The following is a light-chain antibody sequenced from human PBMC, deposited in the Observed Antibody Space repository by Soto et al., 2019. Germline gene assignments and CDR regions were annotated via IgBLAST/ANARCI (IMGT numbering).Light chain of an antibody. CDR1: QSVRSSQ. Sequence: EIVLTQSPGTLSLSPGERATLSCRASQSVRSSQFAWFQQKPGQAPRLLIYGASNRVTGIPDRFSGRGSGTDFTLTINRLEHEDFAVYYCQQYEASPPWTFGQGTKVEIK. V-gene: IGKV3-20*01. CDR3: QQYEASPPWT. CDR2: GAS. J-gene: IGKJ1*01.